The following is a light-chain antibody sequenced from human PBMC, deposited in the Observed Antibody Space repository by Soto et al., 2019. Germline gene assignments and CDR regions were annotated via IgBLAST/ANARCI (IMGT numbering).Light chain of an antibody. Sequence: EVVLTKSPVTLSLSPGERATLSCRASQSVSSNLAWYQQKPGQAPRLLIYGASTRATGIPARFSGSGSGTEFTLTISSLQSEDFAVYYCQQYGNSPITFGQGTRLEIK. CDR1: QSVSSN. CDR2: GAS. CDR3: QQYGNSPIT. V-gene: IGKV3-15*01. J-gene: IGKJ5*01.